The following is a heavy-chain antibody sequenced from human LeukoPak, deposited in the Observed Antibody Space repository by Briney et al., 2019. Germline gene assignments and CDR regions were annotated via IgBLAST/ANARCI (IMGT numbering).Heavy chain of an antibody. J-gene: IGHJ4*02. D-gene: IGHD2-2*01. V-gene: IGHV3-30-3*01. CDR3: ARDRVPIWSYVGTFDS. Sequence: GGSLRLSCAASGFTFSSYAMSWVRQAPGKWLEWVAVISYDGTNVAYADSVRGRFTISRDNFRNTLYLQMNSLRDEDTAMYYCARDRVPIWSYVGTFDSWGQGTLVTVSS. CDR2: ISYDGTNV. CDR1: GFTFSSYA.